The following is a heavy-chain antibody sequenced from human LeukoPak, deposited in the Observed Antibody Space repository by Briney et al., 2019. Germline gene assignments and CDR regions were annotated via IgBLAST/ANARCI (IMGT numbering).Heavy chain of an antibody. Sequence: GGSLRLSCAASGLTVSSNYMSWVRQAPGKGLEWVSVIYSGGSTDCADSVKGRFTISRDNSKNTLYLQMNNLRAEDTAVYYCARGVKTVAGPLDFWGQGTLVTVSS. D-gene: IGHD6-19*01. V-gene: IGHV3-66*01. J-gene: IGHJ4*02. CDR1: GLTVSSNY. CDR3: ARGVKTVAGPLDF. CDR2: IYSGGST.